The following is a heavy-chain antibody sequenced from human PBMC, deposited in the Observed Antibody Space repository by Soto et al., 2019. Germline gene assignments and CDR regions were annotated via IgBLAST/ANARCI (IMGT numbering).Heavy chain of an antibody. CDR2: IYYSGST. D-gene: IGHD2-21*01. Sequence: SETLSLTWTVAGGSISSYYGSWIRQPPGKGLEWIGYIYYSGSTNYNPSLKSRVTISVDKSNNEFSLNLKSVTAADTAVYYCLTLPPRIVVITLPFPSWCQGTLVTVSS. CDR3: LTLPPRIVVITLPFPS. CDR1: GGSISSYY. J-gene: IGHJ4*02. V-gene: IGHV4-59*03.